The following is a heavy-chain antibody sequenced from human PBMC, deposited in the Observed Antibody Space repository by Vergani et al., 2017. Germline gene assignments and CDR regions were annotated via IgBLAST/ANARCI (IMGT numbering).Heavy chain of an antibody. CDR2: IDPNNGGGT. Sequence: QVQLVQSAAEVKKPGASVKVSCKTSGYTFTGYYMNWIRQTPGEGFQWMGRIDPNNGGGTKYAQRFQGRVTMSLDTSTTTGYMELSSLRSEDTAVYYCARGDSSGYYGMDVWGQGTTVTVSS. D-gene: IGHD3-22*01. V-gene: IGHV1-2*02. CDR1: GYTFTGYY. J-gene: IGHJ6*02. CDR3: ARGDSSGYYGMDV.